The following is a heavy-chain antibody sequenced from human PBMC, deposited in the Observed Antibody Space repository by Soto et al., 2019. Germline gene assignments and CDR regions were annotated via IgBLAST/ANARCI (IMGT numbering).Heavy chain of an antibody. J-gene: IGHJ3*02. Sequence: SETLSLTCAVYGGSFSVYYWSWIRQPPGKGLEWIGEINHSGSTNYNPSLKSRVTISVDTSKNQFSLKLSSVTAADTAVYYCARLITFGGVIVILNAFDIWGQGTMVTVSS. CDR2: INHSGST. V-gene: IGHV4-34*01. CDR1: GGSFSVYY. CDR3: ARLITFGGVIVILNAFDI. D-gene: IGHD3-16*02.